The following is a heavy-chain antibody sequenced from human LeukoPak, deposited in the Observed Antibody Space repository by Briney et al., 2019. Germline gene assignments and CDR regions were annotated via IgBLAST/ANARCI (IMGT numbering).Heavy chain of an antibody. V-gene: IGHV3-23*01. CDR2: ISDSGGST. CDR3: AKRGVVIRVILVGFHKAAYYFDS. J-gene: IGHJ4*02. Sequence: GGSLRLSCEVSGITLSNYGMSWVRQAPGKGLEWVAGISDSGGSTSYADSVKGRFTISRDNPKNTLYLQMNSLRAEDTAVYFCAKRGVVIRVILVGFHKAAYYFDSWGQGALVTVSS. D-gene: IGHD3-22*01. CDR1: GITLSNYG.